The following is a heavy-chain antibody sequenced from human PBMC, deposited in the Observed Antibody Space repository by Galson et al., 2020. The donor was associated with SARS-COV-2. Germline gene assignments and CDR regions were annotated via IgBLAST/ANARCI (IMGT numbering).Heavy chain of an antibody. V-gene: IGHV3-23*01. CDR3: AKDPAGTTYYYYYMDV. CDR2: ISGSGGST. J-gene: IGHJ6*03. Sequence: GGSLRLSCAASGFTFSSYAMSWVRQAPGKGLEWVSAISGSGGSTYYADSVKGRFTISRDNSKNTLYLQMNSLRAEDTAVYYCAKDPAGTTYYYYYMDVWGKGTTVTVSS. D-gene: IGHD1-1*01. CDR1: GFTFSSYA.